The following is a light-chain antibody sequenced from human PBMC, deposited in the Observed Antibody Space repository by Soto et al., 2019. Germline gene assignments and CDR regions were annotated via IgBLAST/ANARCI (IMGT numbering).Light chain of an antibody. Sequence: DIQMPQSPSTLSASVGDRVTITCRASQSLSSYLAWYQQKPGKAPNLLIYDASNLESGVPSRCSGSGSGTDFPVTISSLQPDDFATYYGQQYNSYPWTFGLGARVEIK. V-gene: IGKV1-5*01. CDR1: QSLSSY. CDR2: DAS. CDR3: QQYNSYPWT. J-gene: IGKJ1*01.